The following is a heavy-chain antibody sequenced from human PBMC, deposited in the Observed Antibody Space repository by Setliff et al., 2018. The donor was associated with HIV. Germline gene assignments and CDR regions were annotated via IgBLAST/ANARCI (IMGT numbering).Heavy chain of an antibody. CDR3: ARAHIGIAARWSGWFDP. D-gene: IGHD6-6*01. J-gene: IGHJ5*02. CDR1: GGSISSYY. Sequence: PSETLSLTCTVSGGSISSYYWSWIRQPPGKGLEWIGYIYYSGSTNHNPSLKSRVTISVDTSKNQFSLKLSSVTAADTAVYYCARAHIGIAARWSGWFDPWGQGTLVTVSS. CDR2: IYYSGST. V-gene: IGHV4-59*01.